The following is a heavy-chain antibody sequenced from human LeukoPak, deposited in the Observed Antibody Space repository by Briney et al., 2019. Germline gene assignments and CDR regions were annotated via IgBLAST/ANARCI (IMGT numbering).Heavy chain of an antibody. CDR1: GYTFTSYG. D-gene: IGHD3-22*01. J-gene: IGHJ4*02. V-gene: IGHV1-18*01. Sequence: ASVKVSCKASGYTFTSYGISWVRQAPGQGLEWMGWISAYNGNTNDAQKLQGRVTMTTDTSTSTAYMELRSLRSDDTAVYYCARGGGYYYDSSGYYYFDYWGQGTLVTVSS. CDR2: ISAYNGNT. CDR3: ARGGGYYYDSSGYYYFDY.